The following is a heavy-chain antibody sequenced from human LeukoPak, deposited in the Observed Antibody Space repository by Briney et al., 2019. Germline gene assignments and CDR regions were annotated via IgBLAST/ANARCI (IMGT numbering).Heavy chain of an antibody. CDR1: GFTFSSYA. CDR3: AKDEGATGWFGSPGNWFDP. Sequence: PGGSLTLSCAASGFTFSSYAMSWVHHAPGKGLEWVSAISGSGGSTYYADSVKGRFTIARDNSKNTLYLQMNSLRAEDTAVYYCAKDEGATGWFGSPGNWFDPWGQGTLVTVSS. V-gene: IGHV3-23*01. D-gene: IGHD3-10*01. CDR2: ISGSGGST. J-gene: IGHJ5*02.